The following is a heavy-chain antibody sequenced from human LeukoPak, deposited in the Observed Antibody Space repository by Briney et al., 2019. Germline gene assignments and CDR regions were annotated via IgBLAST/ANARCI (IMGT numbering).Heavy chain of an antibody. CDR3: AKSDDSSGYWGGYFDY. Sequence: GGTLRLSCAASGFPFSSYGMNWVHQAPGQGLEWVSAITGSTRTTYYADSVKGRFTVSRDNSKNTLYLQMNSLRAEDTAVYYCAKSDDSSGYWGGYFDYWGQGTLVTVSS. CDR2: ITGSTRTT. CDR1: GFPFSSYG. D-gene: IGHD3-22*01. J-gene: IGHJ4*02. V-gene: IGHV3-23*01.